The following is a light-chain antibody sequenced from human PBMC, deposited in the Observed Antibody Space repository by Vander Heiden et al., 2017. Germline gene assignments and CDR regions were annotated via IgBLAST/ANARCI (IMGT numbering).Light chain of an antibody. Sequence: YDLTQPLSVSVALGQTARITCGGNNIGSKNVHWYQQKPGQAPVLVIYRDSNRPSGIPERFSGSNSGNTATLTISRAQAGDEADYYCQVWDSSTGVFGGGTKLTVL. J-gene: IGLJ2*01. CDR1: NIGSKN. V-gene: IGLV3-9*01. CDR3: QVWDSSTGV. CDR2: RDS.